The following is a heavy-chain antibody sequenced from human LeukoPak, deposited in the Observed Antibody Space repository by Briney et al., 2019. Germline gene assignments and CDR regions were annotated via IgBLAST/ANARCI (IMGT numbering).Heavy chain of an antibody. CDR2: IIPIFGTA. Sequence: ASVKVSCKASGGTFSSYAISWVRQAPGQGLEWMGGIIPIFGTANYAQKFQGRVTITADESTSTAYMELSSLRSDDTAVYYCARDLRTAVAGNWFDPWGQGTLVTVSS. CDR1: GGTFSSYA. J-gene: IGHJ5*02. CDR3: ARDLRTAVAGNWFDP. D-gene: IGHD6-19*01. V-gene: IGHV1-69*13.